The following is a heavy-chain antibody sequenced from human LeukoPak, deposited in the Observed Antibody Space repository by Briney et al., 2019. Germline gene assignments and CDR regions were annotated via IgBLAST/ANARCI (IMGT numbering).Heavy chain of an antibody. J-gene: IGHJ3*02. CDR2: ISSDSKYI. V-gene: IGHV3-21*01. CDR3: ARGHSGSYQRNDAFDI. CDR1: GFSFSGHS. D-gene: IGHD1-26*01. Sequence: GGSLRLSCAAAGFSFSGHSINWVRQVPGKGLEWVSSISSDSKYIYYAGSTKGRFTVSSDNARNSLYLQMNSLGAEDTAVYYCARGHSGSYQRNDAFDIWGQGTMVTVSS.